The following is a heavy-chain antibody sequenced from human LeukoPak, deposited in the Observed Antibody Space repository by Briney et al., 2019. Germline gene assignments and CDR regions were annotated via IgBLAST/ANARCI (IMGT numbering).Heavy chain of an antibody. CDR3: ARQFFYGYSYAKY. V-gene: IGHV4-39*01. D-gene: IGHD5-18*01. CDR1: GDSISSSSYY. J-gene: IGHJ4*02. CDR2: IYYTGST. Sequence: SETLSLTCTVSGDSISSSSYYWGWIRQPPGKGLESIGNIYYTGSTYYNPSLKSRVTISVDTSKNQFSLKLSSVTAADTAVYYCARQFFYGYSYAKYWGQGTLVTVSS.